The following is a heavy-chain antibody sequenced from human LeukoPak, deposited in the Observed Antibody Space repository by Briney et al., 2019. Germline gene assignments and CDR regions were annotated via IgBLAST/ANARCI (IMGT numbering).Heavy chain of an antibody. J-gene: IGHJ4*02. CDR2: ISYDGSNE. CDR1: GFTFSSYA. V-gene: IGHV3-30*04. CDR3: ARALFDY. Sequence: GRSLRLSCAASGFTFSSYAMHWVRQAPGKGLEWVAVISYDGSNEYYADSVKGRFTISRDNSKNTLYLQMNSLRAEDTAVYYCARALFDYWGQGTLVTVSS.